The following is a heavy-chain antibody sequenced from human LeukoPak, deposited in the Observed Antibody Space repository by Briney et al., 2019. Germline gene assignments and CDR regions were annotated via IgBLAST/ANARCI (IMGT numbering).Heavy chain of an antibody. CDR2: IYTSGST. J-gene: IGHJ6*03. D-gene: IGHD4-17*01. V-gene: IGHV4-4*07. Sequence: SETLSLTCTVSGGSISSYYWSWIRQPAGKGLEWIGRIYTSGSTNYNPSLKSRVTMSVDTSKNQFSLKLSSVTAADTAVYYCARGGADYGDYEAGDYYYYMDVWGKGTTVTVSS. CDR3: ARGGADYGDYEAGDYYYYMDV. CDR1: GGSISSYY.